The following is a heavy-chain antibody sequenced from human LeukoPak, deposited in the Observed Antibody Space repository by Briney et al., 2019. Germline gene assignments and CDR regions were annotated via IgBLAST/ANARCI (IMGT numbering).Heavy chain of an antibody. D-gene: IGHD6-19*01. J-gene: IGHJ6*03. V-gene: IGHV3-30*02. CDR2: IRYDGSNK. CDR1: GFTFSSYG. CDR3: AKDYLVYGWYNYYMDV. Sequence: PGWSLRLSCVASGFTFSSYGMHWVRQAPGKGLEWVAFIRYDGSNKYYADSVKGRFTISRDNSKNTLYLQMNSLRAEDTAVYYCAKDYLVYGWYNYYMDVWGKGTTVTVSS.